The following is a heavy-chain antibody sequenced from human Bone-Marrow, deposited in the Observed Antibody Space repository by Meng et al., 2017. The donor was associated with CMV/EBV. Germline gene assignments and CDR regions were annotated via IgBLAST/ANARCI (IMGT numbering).Heavy chain of an antibody. J-gene: IGHJ4*02. Sequence: GESLKISCLASGFTFSDYYRSWIRQAPGKGLEWVSYISSSGSTIYYADSVKGRFTISRDNAKTSLYLQMNSLRAEDKAVYYCARAAWGGYDPFDYWGQGTLVTVAS. D-gene: IGHD5-12*01. CDR3: ARAAWGGYDPFDY. V-gene: IGHV3-11*04. CDR2: ISSSGSTI. CDR1: GFTFSDYY.